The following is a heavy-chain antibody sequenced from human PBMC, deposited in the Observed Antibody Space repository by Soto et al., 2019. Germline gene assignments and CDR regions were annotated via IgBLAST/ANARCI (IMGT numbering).Heavy chain of an antibody. CDR3: AKGVRYGGQGAFDI. J-gene: IGHJ3*02. D-gene: IGHD4-17*01. CDR1: GFTFSSYA. CDR2: ISGSGGST. Sequence: PVGSLRLSCAASGFTFSSYAMSWVRQAPGKGLERVSAISGSGGSTYYADSVKGRFTISRDNSKNTLYLQMNSLRAEDTAVYYCAKGVRYGGQGAFDIWGQGTMVTVSS. V-gene: IGHV3-23*01.